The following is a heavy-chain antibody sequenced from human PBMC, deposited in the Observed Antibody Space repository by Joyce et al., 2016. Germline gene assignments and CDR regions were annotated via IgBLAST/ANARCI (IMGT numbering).Heavy chain of an antibody. CDR1: GDSINNGDYY. D-gene: IGHD3-22*01. V-gene: IGHV4-39*07. CDR2: LQEATTT. J-gene: IGHJ3*01. CDR3: ARDFSMIIDVFEL. Sequence: QVQLQESGPGLVKPSETLSLTCTVSGDSINNGDYYWAWFRQPPGKGLEWIGSLQEATTTYYNPSLKSRMFRSVDTSKNQFSLKVDSVTAADTAVYYCARDFSMIIDVFELWGLGTLVTVSS.